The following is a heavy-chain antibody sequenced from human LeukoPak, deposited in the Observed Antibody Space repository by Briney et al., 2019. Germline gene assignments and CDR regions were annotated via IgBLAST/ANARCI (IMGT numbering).Heavy chain of an antibody. D-gene: IGHD3-10*01. J-gene: IGHJ4*02. CDR3: ARDYGSGSYYYKFDY. CDR2: IIPIFGTA. Sequence: GASVTVSCKASGGTFSSYAISWVRQAPGQGLEWMGGIIPIFGTANYAQKFQGRVTITADESTSTAYMELSSLRSEDTAVYYCARDYGSGSYYYKFDYWGQGTLVTVSS. V-gene: IGHV1-69*13. CDR1: GGTFSSYA.